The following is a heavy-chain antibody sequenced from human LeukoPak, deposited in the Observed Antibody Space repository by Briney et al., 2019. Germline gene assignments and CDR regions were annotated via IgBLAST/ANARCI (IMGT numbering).Heavy chain of an antibody. Sequence: SETLSLTCAVYGGSFSGYYWSWIRQPPGKGLEWIGEINHSGSTNYNPSLKSRVTISVDTSKNQFSLKLSSVTAADTAVYYCARGQVNFGFEPWGQGTLVTVSS. J-gene: IGHJ5*02. CDR2: INHSGST. CDR3: ARGQVNFGFEP. V-gene: IGHV4-34*01. D-gene: IGHD4-11*01. CDR1: GGSFSGYY.